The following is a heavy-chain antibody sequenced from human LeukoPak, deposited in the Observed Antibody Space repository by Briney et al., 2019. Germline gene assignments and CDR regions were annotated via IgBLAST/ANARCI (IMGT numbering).Heavy chain of an antibody. V-gene: IGHV3-23*01. CDR3: AKDLATVTTNLVDY. J-gene: IGHJ4*02. Sequence: GGSLRLSCTASGFTFSDYAMSWVRQAPGKGLEWVSVISGSGGDTYYADSVKGRFTISRDNSKNTLYLQMNSLRAEDTAVYYCAKDLATVTTNLVDYWGQGTLVTVSS. D-gene: IGHD4-17*01. CDR1: GFTFSDYA. CDR2: ISGSGGDT.